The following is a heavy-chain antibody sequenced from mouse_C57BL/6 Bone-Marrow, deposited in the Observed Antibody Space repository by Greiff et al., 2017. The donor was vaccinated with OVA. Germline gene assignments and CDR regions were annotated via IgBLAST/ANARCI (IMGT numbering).Heavy chain of an antibody. CDR1: GYTFTSYW. CDR3: VRKDYGSRYDYFDY. D-gene: IGHD1-1*01. Sequence: VKLQQPGAELVMPGASVKLSCKASGYTFTSYWMHWVKQRPGQGLEWIGEIDPSDSYTNYNQKFKGQSTLTVDKSSSTAYMQVSRLTSEDSAVYYCVRKDYGSRYDYFDYWGQGTTLTVSS. CDR2: IDPSDSYT. J-gene: IGHJ2*01. V-gene: IGHV1-69*01.